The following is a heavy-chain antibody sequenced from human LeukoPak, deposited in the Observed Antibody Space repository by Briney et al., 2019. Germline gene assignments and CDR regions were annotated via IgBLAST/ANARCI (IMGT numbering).Heavy chain of an antibody. CDR2: INHSGST. CDR3: ARGGGSYDFWSGYARNWFDP. V-gene: IGHV4-34*01. J-gene: IGHJ5*02. Sequence: SETLSLTCAVYGGSFSGYYWSWIRQPPGKGLEWIGEINHSGSTNYNPSLKSRVTISVDTSKNQFSLKLCSVTAADTAVYYCARGGGSYDFWSGYARNWFDPWGQGTLVTVSS. CDR1: GGSFSGYY. D-gene: IGHD3-3*01.